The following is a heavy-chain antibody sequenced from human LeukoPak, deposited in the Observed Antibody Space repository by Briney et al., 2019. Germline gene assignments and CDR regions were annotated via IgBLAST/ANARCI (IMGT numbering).Heavy chain of an antibody. Sequence: GGSLRLSCAASGFTFSSYGMHWVRQAPGKGLEWVAVISYDGSNKYYADSVKGRFTISRDNSKNTLYLQMNSLRAEDTAVYYCAKDKRGKYYYYYYGMDVWGQGTTVTVSS. CDR3: AKDKRGKYYYYYYGMDV. CDR2: ISYDGSNK. J-gene: IGHJ6*02. D-gene: IGHD3-16*01. CDR1: GFTFSSYG. V-gene: IGHV3-30*18.